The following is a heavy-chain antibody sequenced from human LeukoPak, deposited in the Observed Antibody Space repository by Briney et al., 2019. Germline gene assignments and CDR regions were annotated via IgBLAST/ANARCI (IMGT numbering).Heavy chain of an antibody. V-gene: IGHV3-64D*06. J-gene: IGHJ4*02. D-gene: IGHD6-13*01. Sequence: GGSLRLSCTASGFTFSSYAMHWVRQAPGKGLEYVSAISSNGGSTYYADSAKGRFTISRDNSKNTLYLQMSSLRAEDTAVYYCVKEYSSSPYYFDYWGQGTLVTVSS. CDR3: VKEYSSSPYYFDY. CDR1: GFTFSSYA. CDR2: ISSNGGST.